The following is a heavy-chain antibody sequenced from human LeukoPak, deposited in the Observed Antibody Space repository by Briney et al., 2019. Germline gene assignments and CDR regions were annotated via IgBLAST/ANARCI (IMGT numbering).Heavy chain of an antibody. J-gene: IGHJ3*02. V-gene: IGHV4-59*01. CDR3: TRWRYCGGDRYPSAFDI. D-gene: IGHD2-21*02. Sequence: SETLSLTCNVSGGSISSYYWSWIRQPPGKGLEWIGYIHYTGNTNYNPSLKSRVTISVDTSKNQFSLKLSSVTAADTAVYYCTRWRYCGGDRYPSAFDIWGQGTMVTVSS. CDR2: IHYTGNT. CDR1: GGSISSYY.